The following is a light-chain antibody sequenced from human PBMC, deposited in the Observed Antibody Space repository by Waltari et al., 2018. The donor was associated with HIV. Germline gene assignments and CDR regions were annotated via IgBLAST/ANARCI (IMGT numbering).Light chain of an antibody. CDR1: SSDVGNYDL. CDR2: EVN. Sequence: QSALTQPASVSGSLGQSITISCPGTSSDVGNYDLVPWYQQHPGKAPKIIIYEVNKRPPGASNRMSGSKSGNTASLTISGLQAEDEADYYCCSYSDRRIYVFGSGTRVSAL. CDR3: CSYSDRRIYV. J-gene: IGLJ1*01. V-gene: IGLV2-23*02.